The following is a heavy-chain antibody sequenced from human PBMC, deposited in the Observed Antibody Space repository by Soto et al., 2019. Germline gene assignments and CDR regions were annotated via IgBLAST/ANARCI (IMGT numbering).Heavy chain of an antibody. CDR1: GYTFTSYD. CDR2: MNPNSGNT. J-gene: IGHJ5*02. CDR3: ARDPAGSGSYYSGPSKYNWFDP. Sequence: ASVKVSCKASGYTFTSYDINWVRQATGQGLEWMGWMNPNSGNTGYAQKFQGRVTMTRNTSISTAYMELSSLRSEDTAVYYCARDPAGSGSYYSGPSKYNWFDPWGQGTLVTVSS. V-gene: IGHV1-8*01. D-gene: IGHD1-26*01.